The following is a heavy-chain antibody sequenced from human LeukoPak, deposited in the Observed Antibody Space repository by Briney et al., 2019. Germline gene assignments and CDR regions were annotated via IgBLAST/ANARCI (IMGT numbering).Heavy chain of an antibody. Sequence: ASVKVSCKASGYTFTTYNINWVRQAPGQGLEWMGWISTYNGNTNYTQKFQGRVTMTTDTSTSTAYMELRSLRSDDTAVYYCARNYYDSSGYFGFDYWGQGTLVTVFS. D-gene: IGHD3-22*01. J-gene: IGHJ4*02. CDR3: ARNYYDSSGYFGFDY. V-gene: IGHV1-18*01. CDR2: ISTYNGNT. CDR1: GYTFTTYN.